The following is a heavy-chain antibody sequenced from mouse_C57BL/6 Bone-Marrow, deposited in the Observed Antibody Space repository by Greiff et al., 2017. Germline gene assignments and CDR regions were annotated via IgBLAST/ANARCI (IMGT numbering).Heavy chain of an antibody. Sequence: QVQLQQPGAELVRPGSSVKLSCKASGYTFTSYWMHWVKQRPIQGLEWIGNIDPSDSETHYNQKFKNKATLTVDKSSSTAYMQLSSLTSEDSAVYSCAKGHYSNYVYWYFDVWGTGTTVTVSS. D-gene: IGHD2-5*01. J-gene: IGHJ1*03. CDR3: AKGHYSNYVYWYFDV. CDR1: GYTFTSYW. CDR2: IDPSDSET. V-gene: IGHV1-52*01.